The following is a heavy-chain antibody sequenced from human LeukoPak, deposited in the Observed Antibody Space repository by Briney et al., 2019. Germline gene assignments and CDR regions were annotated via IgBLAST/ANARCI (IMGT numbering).Heavy chain of an antibody. CDR1: GFTFRSYW. J-gene: IGHJ2*01. Sequence: GGSLRLSCAASGFTFRSYWMSWVRQAPGKGLEWVSYISSNSDTIYYADSVKGRFTISRDNGKNSLYLQMNSLRAEDTAVYYCAMSFDFWGRGTLVTVSS. CDR2: ISSNSDTI. V-gene: IGHV3-48*01. CDR3: AMSFDF.